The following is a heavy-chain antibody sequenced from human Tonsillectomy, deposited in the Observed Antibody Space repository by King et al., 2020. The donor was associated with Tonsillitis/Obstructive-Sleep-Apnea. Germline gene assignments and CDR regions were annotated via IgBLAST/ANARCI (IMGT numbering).Heavy chain of an antibody. CDR1: GFSVSLNY. J-gene: IGHJ3*02. Sequence: VQLVESGGGLIQPGGSLRLSCAASGFSVSLNYMNWVRQAPGKGQEWVSVIYTAGSTYYADSVKGRFTISRDNSKNMLYLQMNSLRAEDTAVYYCAREERPSDAFDIWGQGTMVTVSS. V-gene: IGHV3-53*01. D-gene: IGHD1-26*01. CDR3: AREERPSDAFDI. CDR2: IYTAGST.